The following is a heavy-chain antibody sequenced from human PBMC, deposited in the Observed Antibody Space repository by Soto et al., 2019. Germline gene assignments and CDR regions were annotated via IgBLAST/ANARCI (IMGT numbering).Heavy chain of an antibody. D-gene: IGHD5-12*01. CDR2: ISGSGGST. CDR1: GFTFSSYA. V-gene: IGHV3-23*01. Sequence: PGGSLRLSCAASGFTFSSYAMSWVRQAPGKGLEWVSAISGSGGSTYYADSVKGRFTISRDNSKNTLYLQMNSLRAEDTAVYYCAKARGYSGYVSAAFDYWGQGTLVTVSS. J-gene: IGHJ4*02. CDR3: AKARGYSGYVSAAFDY.